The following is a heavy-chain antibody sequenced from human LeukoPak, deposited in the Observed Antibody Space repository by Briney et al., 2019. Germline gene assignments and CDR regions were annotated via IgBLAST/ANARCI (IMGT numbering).Heavy chain of an antibody. J-gene: IGHJ6*03. Sequence: ASVKVSCKASGYTFTSYGISWVRQAPGQGLEWMGWISAYNGNTNYAQKLQGRVTMTRNTSISTAYMELSSLRSEDTAVYYCARAAGGAVAGDYYYYYMDVWGKGTTVTISS. CDR3: ARAAGGAVAGDYYYYYMDV. CDR1: GYTFTSYG. D-gene: IGHD6-19*01. V-gene: IGHV1-18*01. CDR2: ISAYNGNT.